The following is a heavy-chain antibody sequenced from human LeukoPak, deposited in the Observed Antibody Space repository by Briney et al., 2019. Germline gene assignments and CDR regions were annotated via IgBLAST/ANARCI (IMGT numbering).Heavy chain of an antibody. CDR3: TRKTSGLNPFDF. J-gene: IGHJ4*02. Sequence: GGSLRLSRAASGYTFSSSPMSWVRQAPGTRLECVSGISSSGADTPCAASVKGRSTISRDNSKNTVYLQMNSLRAEDTAIYYCTRKTSGLNPFDFWGQGTLVTVSS. CDR2: ISSSGADT. V-gene: IGHV3-23*01. CDR1: GYTFSSSP.